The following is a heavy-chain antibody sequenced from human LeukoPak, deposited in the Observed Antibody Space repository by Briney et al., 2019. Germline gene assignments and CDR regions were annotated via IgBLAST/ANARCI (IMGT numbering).Heavy chain of an antibody. CDR3: ARDGSSGYASDASDI. CDR2: INPSGGST. Sequence: ASVKVSCKASGYTFTSYYMHWVRQAPGQGLEWMGIINPSGGSTSYAQKFQGRVTMTRDTSTSTVYMELSSLRSEDTAVYYCARDGSSGYASDASDIWGQGTMVTVSS. J-gene: IGHJ3*02. D-gene: IGHD3-22*01. CDR1: GYTFTSYY. V-gene: IGHV1-46*01.